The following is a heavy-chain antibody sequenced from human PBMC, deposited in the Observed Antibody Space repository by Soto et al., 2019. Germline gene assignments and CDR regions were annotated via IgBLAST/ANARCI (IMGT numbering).Heavy chain of an antibody. CDR2: ISGSGDSP. D-gene: IGHD6-19*01. J-gene: IGHJ4*02. V-gene: IGHV3-23*01. CDR3: AKEGTSGLYYFDY. CDR1: GFTFSNYA. Sequence: EVQLLESGGGLVQPGGSLRLSCAASGFTFSNYAMSWVRQAPGKGLEWVSIISGSGDSPYYADSVKGRFTISRDNSRNTIYLQMNSLRARDSAKYYCAKEGTSGLYYFDYWGQGTLVTVSS.